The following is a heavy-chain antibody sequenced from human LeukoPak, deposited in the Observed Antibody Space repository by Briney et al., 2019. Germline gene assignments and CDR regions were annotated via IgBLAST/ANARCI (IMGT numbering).Heavy chain of an antibody. Sequence: SETLSLSCAVYGGSFSGYYWSWIRQPPGKGLEWIGESNRSGTTNYNPSLKSRVTISVVTSKNQFSLKLSSVTAADTAVYYCARGRVGRMYSSGWYKAPFDYWGQGTLVTVSS. D-gene: IGHD6-19*01. V-gene: IGHV4-34*01. CDR1: GGSFSGYY. CDR2: SNRSGTT. CDR3: ARGRVGRMYSSGWYKAPFDY. J-gene: IGHJ4*02.